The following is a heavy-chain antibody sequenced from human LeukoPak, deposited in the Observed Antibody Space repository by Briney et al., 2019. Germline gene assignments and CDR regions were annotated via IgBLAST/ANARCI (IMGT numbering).Heavy chain of an antibody. CDR3: AKPTAAGHYYYYYGTDV. J-gene: IGHJ6*02. V-gene: IGHV3-23*01. Sequence: PGGSLRPSCAASGFTFSSYAMSWARQAPGKGLEWVSAISGSGGSTYYADSVKGRFTISRDNSKNTLYLQMNSLRAEDTAVYYCAKPTAAGHYYYYYGTDVWGQGTTVTVSS. CDR1: GFTFSSYA. CDR2: ISGSGGST. D-gene: IGHD6-13*01.